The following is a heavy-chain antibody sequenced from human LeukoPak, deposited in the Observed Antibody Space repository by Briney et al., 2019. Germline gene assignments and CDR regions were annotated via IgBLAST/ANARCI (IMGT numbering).Heavy chain of an antibody. Sequence: SETLSLTCAVHGGSFSGYYWSWIRQPPGNGLEWIGEINHSGSTNYNPSLKSRVTISVDTSKNQFSLKLSSVTAADTAVYYCARAPGYCSSTSCRSPLDYWGQGTLVTVSS. CDR3: ARAPGYCSSTSCRSPLDY. D-gene: IGHD2-2*01. V-gene: IGHV4-34*01. CDR1: GGSFSGYY. CDR2: INHSGST. J-gene: IGHJ4*02.